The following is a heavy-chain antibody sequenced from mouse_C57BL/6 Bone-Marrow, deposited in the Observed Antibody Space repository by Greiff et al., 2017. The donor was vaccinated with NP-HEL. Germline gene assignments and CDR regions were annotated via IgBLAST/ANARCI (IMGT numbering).Heavy chain of an antibody. J-gene: IGHJ2*01. Sequence: QVQLQQPGAELVKPGASVKLSCKASGYTFTSYWMHWVKQRPGQGLEWIGMIHPNSGSSNYHEKFKGKATLTVDKSSSTAYMQLSSLTSEDSAVYYCARNYYGNYDFDYWGQGTTLTVSS. V-gene: IGHV1-64*01. D-gene: IGHD2-1*01. CDR1: GYTFTSYW. CDR3: ARNYYGNYDFDY. CDR2: IHPNSGSS.